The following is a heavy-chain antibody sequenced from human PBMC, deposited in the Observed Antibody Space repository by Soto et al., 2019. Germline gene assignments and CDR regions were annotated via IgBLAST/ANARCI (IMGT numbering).Heavy chain of an antibody. CDR1: RDTFNKYA. CDR3: ARGETYLGV. J-gene: IGHJ6*02. V-gene: IGHV1-69*01. Sequence: QVQLVQSGAEVKKPGSSVKVSCKTSRDTFNKYAFNWVRQAPGQGLEWMGWIIPIFSSRTYAEKFQGRVTITAEDSTSTAYMELRSLRFEDTAVYYCARGETYLGVWGQGTTVTVSS. CDR2: IIPIFSSR. D-gene: IGHD3-16*01.